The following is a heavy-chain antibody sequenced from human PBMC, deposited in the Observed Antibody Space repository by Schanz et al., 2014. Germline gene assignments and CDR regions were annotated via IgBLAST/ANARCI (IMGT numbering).Heavy chain of an antibody. CDR2: IYRGGST. V-gene: IGHV3-53*01. J-gene: IGHJ3*02. D-gene: IGHD7-27*01. CDR3: ARENLNWEAFDI. CDR1: GFSVSSNY. Sequence: EVQLVESGGGLIQPGGSLRLSCAASGFSVSSNYMSWVRQAPGKGLEWVSVIYRGGSTYYADSVKGRFTISRDNSKNTLYLQMNSLRAEDAAVYRCARENLNWEAFDIWGQGTVVTVSS.